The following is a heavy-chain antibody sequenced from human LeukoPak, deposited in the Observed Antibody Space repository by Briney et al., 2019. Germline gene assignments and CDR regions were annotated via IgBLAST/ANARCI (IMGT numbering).Heavy chain of an antibody. CDR3: ARGAFAGGYFDY. CDR1: GFTFSSYS. Sequence: GGSLRLSCAASGFTFSSYSMYWVRQAPGKGLGWVSSISSSSSYIYYADSVKGRFTISRDNAKNSLYLQMNSLRAEDTAVYYCARGAFAGGYFDYWGQGTLVTVSS. V-gene: IGHV3-21*01. J-gene: IGHJ4*02. D-gene: IGHD6-13*01. CDR2: ISSSSSYI.